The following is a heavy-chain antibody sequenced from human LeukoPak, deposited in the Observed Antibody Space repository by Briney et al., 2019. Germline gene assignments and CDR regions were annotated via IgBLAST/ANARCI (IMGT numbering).Heavy chain of an antibody. CDR3: ARDPSGIAAAVDFQH. CDR2: IQYDGSNK. D-gene: IGHD6-13*01. Sequence: GGSLRLSCAASGFTFGNYGMHWVRQAPGKGLEWVTFIQYDGSNKYYADSVQGRFTISRDNAKNSLYLQMNSLRAEDTAVYYCARDPSGIAAAVDFQHWGQGTLVTVSS. CDR1: GFTFGNYG. J-gene: IGHJ1*01. V-gene: IGHV3-30*12.